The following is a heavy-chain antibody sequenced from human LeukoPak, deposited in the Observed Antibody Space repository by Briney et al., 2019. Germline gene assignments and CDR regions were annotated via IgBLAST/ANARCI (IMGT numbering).Heavy chain of an antibody. CDR2: INTKSGRT. J-gene: IGHJ5*02. Sequence: ASVRVSCNTSGYSFTDYYIHWVRQAPGQGLEWMGWINTKSGRTSSARKFQGRVTTTRDPSITTVYMDMAWLTSDDTAIYFCARADFIDAGPYLIGPWGQGTLATVSS. D-gene: IGHD3-3*01. V-gene: IGHV1-2*02. CDR1: GYSFTDYY. CDR3: ARADFIDAGPYLIGP.